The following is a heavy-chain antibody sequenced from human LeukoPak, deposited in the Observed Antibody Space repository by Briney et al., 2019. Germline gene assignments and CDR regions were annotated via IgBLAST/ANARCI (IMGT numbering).Heavy chain of an antibody. V-gene: IGHV3-33*01. Sequence: GGSLRLSCAASGFTFSSYGMRWVRQAPGMGLEWVAVIWYDGSNKYYADSVKGRFTISRDNSKNTLYLQMNSLRAEDTAVYYCARGYQLHHYYYYGMDVWGKGTTVTVSS. CDR3: ARGYQLHHYYYYGMDV. CDR2: IWYDGSNK. CDR1: GFTFSSYG. J-gene: IGHJ6*04. D-gene: IGHD2-2*01.